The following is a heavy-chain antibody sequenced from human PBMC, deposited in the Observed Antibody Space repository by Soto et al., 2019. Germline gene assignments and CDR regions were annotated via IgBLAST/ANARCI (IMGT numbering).Heavy chain of an antibody. D-gene: IGHD3-10*01. V-gene: IGHV3-64D*08. CDR1: GFTFISYA. CDR2: ISSNGGST. CDR3: VKDPPRGTMVRGVPDY. Sequence: PGGSLRLSCSASGFTFISYAMHWVLQAPGKGLEYVSAISSNGGSTYYADSVKGRFTISRDNSKNTLYLQMSSLRAEDTAVYYCVKDPPRGTMVRGVPDYWGQGTLVTVXS. J-gene: IGHJ4*02.